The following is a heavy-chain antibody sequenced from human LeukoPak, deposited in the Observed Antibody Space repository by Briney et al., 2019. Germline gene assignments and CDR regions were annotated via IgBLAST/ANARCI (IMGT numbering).Heavy chain of an antibody. CDR1: GGSISSYY. J-gene: IGHJ5*02. D-gene: IGHD3-10*01. CDR2: IYYSGST. CDR3: ASIVYYGSGSPPIGFDP. Sequence: SETLSLTCTVSGGSISSYYWSWIRQPPGKGPEWIGYIYYSGSTNYNPSLKSRVTISVDTSKNQFSLKLSSVTAADTAVYYCASIVYYGSGSPPIGFDPWGQGTLVTVSS. V-gene: IGHV4-59*08.